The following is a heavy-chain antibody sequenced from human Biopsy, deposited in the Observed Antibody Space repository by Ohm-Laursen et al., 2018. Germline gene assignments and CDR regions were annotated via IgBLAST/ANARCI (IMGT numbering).Heavy chain of an antibody. D-gene: IGHD1-26*01. J-gene: IGHJ4*02. V-gene: IGHV4-59*01. Sequence: TLSLTCAVSGGSTSNYFWTWIRQPPGKGLEWIGYFRFEDRTSYNSSLKSRVTISADTSKNQFSLRLSSVTAADTAVYYCALGGGSYVNFDYWGQGTLVTVSS. CDR2: FRFEDRT. CDR3: ALGGGSYVNFDY. CDR1: GGSTSNYF.